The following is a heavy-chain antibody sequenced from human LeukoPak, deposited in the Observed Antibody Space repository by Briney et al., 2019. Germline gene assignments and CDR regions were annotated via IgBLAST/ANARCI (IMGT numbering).Heavy chain of an antibody. Sequence: QPGGSLRLSCAASGFTFSSYAMSWVRQAPGKGLEWVSAISGSGGSTYYADSVKGRFTISRDNSKNTLYLQMNSLRAEDTAVYYCARDLGRSYDFWSGYFYPPPYGMDVWGQGTTVTVSS. CDR3: ARDLGRSYDFWSGYFYPPPYGMDV. V-gene: IGHV3-23*01. CDR2: ISGSGGST. CDR1: GFTFSSYA. J-gene: IGHJ6*02. D-gene: IGHD3-3*01.